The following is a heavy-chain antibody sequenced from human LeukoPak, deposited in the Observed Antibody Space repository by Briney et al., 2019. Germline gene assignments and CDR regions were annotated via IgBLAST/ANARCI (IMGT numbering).Heavy chain of an antibody. J-gene: IGHJ5*02. CDR3: ARDRREAPERPNWFDP. CDR1: GGSISSYY. Sequence: SETLSLTCTVSGGSISSYYWSWIRQPPGKGLEWIGYIYYSGSTNYNPSLKSRVTISVDTSKNQFSLKLSSVTAADTAVYYCARDRREAPERPNWFDPWGQGTLVTVSP. CDR2: IYYSGST. V-gene: IGHV4-59*01. D-gene: IGHD1-1*01.